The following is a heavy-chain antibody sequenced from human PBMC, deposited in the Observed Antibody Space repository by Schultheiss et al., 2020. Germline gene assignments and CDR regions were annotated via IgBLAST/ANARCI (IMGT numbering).Heavy chain of an antibody. V-gene: IGHV3-52*01. J-gene: IGHJ4*02. Sequence: GGSLRLSCAASGFTFSSSWMHWVCQAPEKGLEWVADIKCDGSEKYYVDSVKGRLTISRDNAKNSLYLQVNSLRAEDMTVYYCVRMAGTLYYFDYWGQGTLVTGYS. CDR3: VRMAGTLYYFDY. D-gene: IGHD5-24*01. CDR1: GFTFSSSW. CDR2: IKCDGSEK.